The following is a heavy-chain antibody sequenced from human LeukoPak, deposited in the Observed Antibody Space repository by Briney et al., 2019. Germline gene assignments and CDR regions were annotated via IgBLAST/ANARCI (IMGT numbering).Heavy chain of an antibody. Sequence: GGSLRLSCAASGFTFSSYWMHWVRQAPGKGLVWVSRINSDGTTTSYADSVKGRFTISRDNAKNTLYLQMNSLRAEDMAIYYCTRGSGGWWSDYWGQGTLVTVSS. CDR1: GFTFSSYW. J-gene: IGHJ4*02. D-gene: IGHD6-19*01. CDR2: INSDGTTT. CDR3: TRGSGGWWSDY. V-gene: IGHV3-74*01.